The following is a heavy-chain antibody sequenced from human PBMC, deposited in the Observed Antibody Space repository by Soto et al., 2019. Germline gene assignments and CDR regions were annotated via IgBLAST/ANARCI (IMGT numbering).Heavy chain of an antibody. J-gene: IGHJ5*02. CDR1: GGTFSSYA. Sequence: QVQLVQSGAEVKKPGSSVKVSCKASGGTFSSYAISWVRQAPGQGLEWMGGIIPIFGTANYAQEFQGRVTITADESTSTADMELSSLRSEDTAVYYCAREMPRKDWEGCWFDPWGQGTLVTVSS. D-gene: IGHD1-26*01. V-gene: IGHV1-69*01. CDR3: AREMPRKDWEGCWFDP. CDR2: IIPIFGTA.